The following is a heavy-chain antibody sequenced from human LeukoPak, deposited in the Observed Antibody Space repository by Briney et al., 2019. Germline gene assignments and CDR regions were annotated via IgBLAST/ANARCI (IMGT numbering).Heavy chain of an antibody. V-gene: IGHV3-21*01. J-gene: IGHJ4*02. CDR2: ISSSSNYI. D-gene: IGHD4-17*01. CDR1: GFTFSSYW. CDR3: AGGDGDYDYFDY. Sequence: GGSLRLSCAASGFTFSSYWMHWVRHAPGKGLECVSSISSSSNYIYYADSVRGRFTTSRDNPKNSLYLQMNSQRAEDTAVYYCAGGDGDYDYFDYWGQGILVTVSS.